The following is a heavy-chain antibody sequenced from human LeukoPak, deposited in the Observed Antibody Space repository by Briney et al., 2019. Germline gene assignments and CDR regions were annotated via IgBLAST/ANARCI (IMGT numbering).Heavy chain of an antibody. V-gene: IGHV3-43*02. D-gene: IGHD1-14*01. CDR1: GFTFDDYA. J-gene: IGHJ6*03. CDR2: ISGDGGST. CDR3: AKGYFYYYYMDV. Sequence: GGSLRLSCAASGFTFDDYAMHWVRQAPGKGLDWVSLISGDGGSTYYADSVKGRFTISRDNSKNSLYLQMNSLRTEDTALYYCAKGYFYYYYMDVWGKGTTVTVSS.